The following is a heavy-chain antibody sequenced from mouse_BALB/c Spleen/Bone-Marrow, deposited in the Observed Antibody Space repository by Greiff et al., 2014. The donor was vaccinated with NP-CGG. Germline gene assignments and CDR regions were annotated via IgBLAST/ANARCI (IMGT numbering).Heavy chain of an antibody. CDR2: INPYNGGT. J-gene: IGHJ3*01. CDR3: AIYYCGFSYGFAY. Sequence: EVQLQKSGPELVKPGASMKISCKASGYSFTGYTMNWVKQSHGKNLEWIGLINPYNGGTSYNQKFKGKATLTVDNSSSTAYMELLSLTSEDSAVYYCAIYYCGFSYGFAYWGQGTLLTVSS. V-gene: IGHV1-37*01. CDR1: GYSFTGYT. D-gene: IGHD1-1*01.